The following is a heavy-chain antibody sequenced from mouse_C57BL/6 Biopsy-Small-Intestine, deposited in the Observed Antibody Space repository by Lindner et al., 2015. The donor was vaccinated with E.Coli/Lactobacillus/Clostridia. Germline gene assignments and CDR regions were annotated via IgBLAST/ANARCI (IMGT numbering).Heavy chain of an antibody. J-gene: IGHJ2*01. D-gene: IGHD2-1*01. CDR2: IDPEDGDT. Sequence: EVQLQESGAELVRPGASVKLSCTGSGFTFKDYYIHWVEQRPEQGLEWIGRIDPEDGDTEYAPKFQGKASITADTSSDTAYRQLSNLTSEDTAVYYCSLYMRHWGQGTTLTVSS. CDR3: SLYMRH. CDR1: GFTFKDYY. V-gene: IGHV14-1*01.